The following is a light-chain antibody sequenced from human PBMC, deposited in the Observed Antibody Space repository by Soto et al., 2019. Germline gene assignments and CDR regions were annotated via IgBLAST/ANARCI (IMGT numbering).Light chain of an antibody. J-gene: IGLJ2*01. CDR2: DVS. CDR3: CSYAGSYTLV. Sequence: QSALTQPRSVSGSPGQSVTISCTGTSSDVGGYNYVSWYQQHPGKAPKLMIYDVSKRPSGVPDRSSGSKSGNTASLTISGLKAEDEAGYYCCSYAGSYTLVFGGGPKLTVL. CDR1: SSDVGGYNY. V-gene: IGLV2-11*01.